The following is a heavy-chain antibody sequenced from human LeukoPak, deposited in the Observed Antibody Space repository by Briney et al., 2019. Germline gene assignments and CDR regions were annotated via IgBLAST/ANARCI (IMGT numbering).Heavy chain of an antibody. V-gene: IGHV4-61*02. CDR1: GGSISSGSYY. CDR2: IYTSGST. J-gene: IGHJ4*02. D-gene: IGHD3-22*01. CDR3: AREGYCYDSSGYWSYFDY. Sequence: PSQTLSLTCTVSGGSISSGSYYWSWIRQPAGKGLEWIGRIYTSGSTNYNPSLKSRVTISVDTSKNQFSLKLSSVTAADTAVYYCAREGYCYDSSGYWSYFDYWGQGTLVTVSS.